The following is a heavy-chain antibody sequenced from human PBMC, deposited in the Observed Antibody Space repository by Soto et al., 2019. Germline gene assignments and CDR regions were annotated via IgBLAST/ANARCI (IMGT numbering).Heavy chain of an antibody. CDR2: INHTGGT. D-gene: IGHD5-18*01. V-gene: IGHV4-34*10. CDR3: ARDKKGYSYGYYYYYGMDV. Sequence: PSETLSLTCAVYGGSVNGYYWNWIRQPPGKGLEWIGEINHTGGTHYNPSLKSRVTMTRDTSTSTVYMELSSLRSEDTAVYYCARDKKGYSYGYYYYYGMDVWGQGTTVTVSS. J-gene: IGHJ6*02. CDR1: GGSVNGYY.